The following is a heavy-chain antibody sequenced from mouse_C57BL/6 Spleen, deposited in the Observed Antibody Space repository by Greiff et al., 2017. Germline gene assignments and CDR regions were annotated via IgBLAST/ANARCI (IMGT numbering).Heavy chain of an antibody. CDR1: GYTFTDYE. V-gene: IGHV1-15*01. CDR2: IDPETGGT. Sequence: QVQLKESGAELVRPGASVTLSCKASGYTFTDYEMHWVKQTPVHGLEWIGAIDPETGGTAYNQKFKGKAILTADKSSSTAYMELRSLTSEDSAVYYCTRGGKVVAPGFDYWGQGTRVTVSA. D-gene: IGHD1-1*01. CDR3: TRGGKVVAPGFDY. J-gene: IGHJ3*01.